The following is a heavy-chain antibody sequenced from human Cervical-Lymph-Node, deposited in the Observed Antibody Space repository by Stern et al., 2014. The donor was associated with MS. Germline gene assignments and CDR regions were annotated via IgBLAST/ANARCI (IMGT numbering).Heavy chain of an antibody. CDR1: GFTFSSNW. Sequence: EVQLVESGGGLVQPGGSLRLSCAVSGFTFSSNWMHWVRQVPGKGLVWVSRINSDGSETNYADSAKGRFTISRDNAQNTLYLQMNSLRAEDTAVYYCTRAANWNDGWFDYWGQGTLVTVSS. J-gene: IGHJ4*02. CDR3: TRAANWNDGWFDY. V-gene: IGHV3-74*02. D-gene: IGHD1-20*01. CDR2: INSDGSET.